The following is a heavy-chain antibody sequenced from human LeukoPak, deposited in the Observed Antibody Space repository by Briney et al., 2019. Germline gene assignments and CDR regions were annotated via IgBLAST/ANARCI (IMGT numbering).Heavy chain of an antibody. V-gene: IGHV4-4*07. D-gene: IGHD3-22*01. CDR1: GGSISSYY. Sequence: SETLSLTCTVSGGSISSYYWSWIRQPAGKGLEWIGRIYTSGSTNYNPSLKSRVTMSVDTSKNQFSLKLSSVTAADTAVYYCARDRYYYDSSGYLVFDYWGQGTLVTVSS. CDR2: IYTSGST. CDR3: ARDRYYYDSSGYLVFDY. J-gene: IGHJ4*02.